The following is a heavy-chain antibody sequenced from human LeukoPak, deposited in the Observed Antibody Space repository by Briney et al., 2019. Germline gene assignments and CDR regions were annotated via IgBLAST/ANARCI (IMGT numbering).Heavy chain of an antibody. CDR1: GGSISNKNYY. J-gene: IGHJ2*01. CDR2: IYTSGST. Sequence: SETLSLTCTVSGGSISNKNYYWGWIRQPPGKGLEWIGRIYTSGSTNYNPSLKSRVTMSVDTSKNQFSLKLSSVTAADTAVYYCARAGYYYDSSDWYFDLWGRGTLVTVSS. D-gene: IGHD3-22*01. V-gene: IGHV4-61*05. CDR3: ARAGYYYDSSDWYFDL.